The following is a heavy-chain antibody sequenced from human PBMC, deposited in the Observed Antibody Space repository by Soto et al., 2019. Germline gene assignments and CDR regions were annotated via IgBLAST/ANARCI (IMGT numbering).Heavy chain of an antibody. J-gene: IGHJ4*02. CDR1: GGSISSHY. D-gene: IGHD1-1*01. Sequence: QVQLQESGPGLVKPSETLSLTCTVSGGSISSHYWSWIRQPPGKGLEWIGYIYYSGSTNYNPSLKSRVTMSVYTSKSQFSLKKNSETASVTAVYYFARLEELRYYFDYWGQRTLVTVSS. CDR3: ARLEELRYYFDY. V-gene: IGHV4-59*08. CDR2: IYYSGST.